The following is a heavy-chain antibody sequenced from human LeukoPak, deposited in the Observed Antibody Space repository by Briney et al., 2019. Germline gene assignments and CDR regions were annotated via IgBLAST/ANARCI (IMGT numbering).Heavy chain of an antibody. V-gene: IGHV1-8*02. CDR1: GYTFTGYY. D-gene: IGHD6-19*01. CDR3: ARGRWLVDY. Sequence: ASVKVSCKASGYTFTGYYLHWVRQAPGQGLEWMGWMNPNSGNTGYAQKFQGRVTMTRNTSISTAYMELSSLRSEDTAVYYCARGRWLVDYWGQGTLDTVSS. J-gene: IGHJ4*02. CDR2: MNPNSGNT.